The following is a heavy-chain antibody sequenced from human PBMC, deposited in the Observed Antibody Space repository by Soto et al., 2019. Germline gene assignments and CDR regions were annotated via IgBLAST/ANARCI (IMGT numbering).Heavy chain of an antibody. CDR1: GFTFSSYW. CDR2: INSDGSST. Sequence: PGGSLRLSCAASGFTFSSYWMHWVRQAPGKGLVWVSRINSDGSSTSYADSVKGRFTISRDNAKNTLYLQMNSLRAEDTAVYYCAREGFDWLLYFDYWGQGTLVTVSS. J-gene: IGHJ4*02. CDR3: AREGFDWLLYFDY. D-gene: IGHD3-9*01. V-gene: IGHV3-74*01.